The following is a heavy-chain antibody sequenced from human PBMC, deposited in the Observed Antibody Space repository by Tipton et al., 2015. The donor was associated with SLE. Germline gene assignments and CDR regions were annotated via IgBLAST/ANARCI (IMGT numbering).Heavy chain of an antibody. D-gene: IGHD6-6*01. CDR1: GFTFSSYG. V-gene: IGHV3-30*02. CDR2: IRYDGSNK. CDR3: AKGDSSSSGVDY. Sequence: SGFTFSSYGMHWVRQAPGKGLEWVAFIRYDGSNKYYADSVKGRLTISRDNSKNTLYLQMNSLRAEDTAVYYCAKGDSSSSGVDYWGQGTLVTVSS. J-gene: IGHJ4*02.